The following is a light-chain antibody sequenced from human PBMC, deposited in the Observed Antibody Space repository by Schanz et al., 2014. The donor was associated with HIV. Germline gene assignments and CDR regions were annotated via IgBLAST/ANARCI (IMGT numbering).Light chain of an antibody. CDR3: QQSYSTYT. CDR1: QSVSWF. CDR2: SAS. V-gene: IGKV1-39*01. Sequence: IQITQSPSSLSASVGDRVTITCRASQSVSWFLNWYQQKLGKAPKLLIYSASNLQSGVPSRFSGSGSGTDFTLTISSLQLEDSATYFCQQSYSTYTFGQGTKVEIK. J-gene: IGKJ2*01.